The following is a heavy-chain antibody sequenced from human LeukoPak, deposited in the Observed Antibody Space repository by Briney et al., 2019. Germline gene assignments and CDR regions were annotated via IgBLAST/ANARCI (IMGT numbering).Heavy chain of an antibody. J-gene: IGHJ4*02. CDR2: IGASGYST. CDR3: AKEDDRVYFDY. CDR1: GFSFSNYA. D-gene: IGHD5-24*01. Sequence: GGSLRLSCAASGFSFSNYAMNWVRQAPGKGLEWVSGIGASGYSTYYADSVKGRLTISRDNSENTLYLQMNSLRAEDTAVYYCAKEDDRVYFDYWGQGTLVTVSS. V-gene: IGHV3-23*01.